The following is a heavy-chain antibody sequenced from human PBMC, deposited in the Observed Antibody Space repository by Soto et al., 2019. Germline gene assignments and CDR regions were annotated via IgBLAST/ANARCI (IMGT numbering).Heavy chain of an antibody. CDR2: MNPNSGNT. CDR3: ARGGVFFFAAPTNPFDY. J-gene: IGHJ4*02. D-gene: IGHD3-10*01. CDR1: GYTFTSYD. V-gene: IGHV1-8*01. Sequence: GASVKVSCKVSGYTFTSYDINWVRQATGQRLEWMGWMNPNSGNTGYAQKFQGRVTMTRNTSISTAYMELSSLRSEDTAVYYCARGGVFFFAAPTNPFDYWGQGTLVTVSS.